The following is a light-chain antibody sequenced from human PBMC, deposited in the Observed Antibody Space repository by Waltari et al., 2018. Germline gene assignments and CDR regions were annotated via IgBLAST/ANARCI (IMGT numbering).Light chain of an antibody. V-gene: IGLV2-11*01. J-gene: IGLJ2*01. CDR2: DAS. Sequence: QSALTQSRSVSGSPGQSVTMSCTGTNSDVGAYAHVSWYQQRPGKAPQLMIYDASVRPSGVPDRFSGSKSGNTASLTISGLQNEDEADYYCCSYAGNYNLIFGGGTKVTVL. CDR1: NSDVGAYAH. CDR3: CSYAGNYNLI.